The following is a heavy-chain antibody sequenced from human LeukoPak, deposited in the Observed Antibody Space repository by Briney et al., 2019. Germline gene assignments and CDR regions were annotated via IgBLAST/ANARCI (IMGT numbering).Heavy chain of an antibody. J-gene: IGHJ4*02. CDR2: INAYNGNT. CDR3: ARPRGSSGRGDFDY. CDR1: GYTFTTYG. Sequence: ASVQVSCKASGYTFTTYGISWVRQAPGQGLEWMGWINAYNGNTNYAQKFQGRVTMTTDTSTSTAYMELRSLRSDDTAVYYCARPRGSSGRGDFDYWGQGTLVTVSS. V-gene: IGHV1-18*01. D-gene: IGHD6-19*01.